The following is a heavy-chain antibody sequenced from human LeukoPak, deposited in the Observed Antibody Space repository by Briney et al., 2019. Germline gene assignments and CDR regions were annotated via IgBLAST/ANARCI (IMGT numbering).Heavy chain of an antibody. CDR1: GFTFSSYA. Sequence: GSLRLSCAASGFTFSSYAMSWVRRAPGKGLEWVSGISGSGGSTGYADSVKGRFTISRDNSKNTLYLQMNSLRAEDTAVYYCAKDPRTILSFDIWGQGTMVTVSS. J-gene: IGHJ3*02. V-gene: IGHV3-23*01. CDR3: AKDPRTILSFDI. CDR2: ISGSGGST. D-gene: IGHD3-9*01.